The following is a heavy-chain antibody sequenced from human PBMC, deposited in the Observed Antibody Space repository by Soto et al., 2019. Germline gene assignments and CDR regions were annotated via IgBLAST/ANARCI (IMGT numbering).Heavy chain of an antibody. J-gene: IGHJ5*02. CDR3: ARDPQLGAWFDP. Sequence: LRLSCAASGFTVSSTHMSWARQAPGKGLEWVSVIYSSGSTYYADSVKGRFTISRDNSKNTLYLQMNSLRAEDAAVYYCARDPQLGAWFDPWGQGTMVTVSS. CDR1: GFTVSSTH. D-gene: IGHD7-27*01. CDR2: IYSSGST. V-gene: IGHV3-53*01.